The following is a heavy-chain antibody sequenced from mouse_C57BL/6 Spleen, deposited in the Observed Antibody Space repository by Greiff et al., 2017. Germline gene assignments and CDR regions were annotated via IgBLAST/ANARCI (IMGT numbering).Heavy chain of an antibody. Sequence: EVQLVESGGGLVKPGGSLKLSCAASGFTFSDYGMHWVRQAPEKGLEWVAYISSGSSTIYYADTVKGRFTISRDNAKNTLFLQMTSLRSEDTAMYYCAIHSNYHFDYWGQGTTLTVSS. CDR1: GFTFSDYG. V-gene: IGHV5-17*01. J-gene: IGHJ2*01. CDR3: AIHSNYHFDY. D-gene: IGHD2-5*01. CDR2: ISSGSSTI.